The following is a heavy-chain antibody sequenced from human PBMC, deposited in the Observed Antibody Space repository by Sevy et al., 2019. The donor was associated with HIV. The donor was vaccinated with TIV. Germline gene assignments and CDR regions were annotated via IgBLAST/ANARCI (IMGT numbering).Heavy chain of an antibody. V-gene: IGHV3-15*01. D-gene: IGHD3-22*01. CDR2: IKSKTDGGTT. CDR3: TTTSRNKDYYDSRGDYYYYGMDV. Sequence: GGSLRLSCAASGFTFSNAWMSWVRQAPGKGLEWVGRIKSKTDGGTTDYAAPVKGRFTISRDDSTNTLYLQMNSLKTEDTAVYYCTTTSRNKDYYDSRGDYYYYGMDVWGQGTTVTVSS. CDR1: GFTFSNAW. J-gene: IGHJ6*02.